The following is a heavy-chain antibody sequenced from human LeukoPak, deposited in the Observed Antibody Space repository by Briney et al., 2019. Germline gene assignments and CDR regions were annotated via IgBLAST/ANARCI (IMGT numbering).Heavy chain of an antibody. D-gene: IGHD1-26*01. CDR2: IKSKTDGGTS. Sequence: GSLRLSCAASGFTFSDYYMSWFRQAPGKGLEWVGRIKSKTDGGTSDYAAPVQGRFTISRDDSKNTLYLQMNSLTIEDTAVYYCATDPGEWEPIWGQGTMVTVSS. CDR1: GFTFSDYY. J-gene: IGHJ3*02. V-gene: IGHV3-15*01. CDR3: ATDPGEWEPI.